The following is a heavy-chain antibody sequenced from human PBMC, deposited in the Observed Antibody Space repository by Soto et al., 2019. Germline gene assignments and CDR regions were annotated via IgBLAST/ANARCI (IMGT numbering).Heavy chain of an antibody. CDR3: ARGDWGNWNAAIVVAFDI. V-gene: IGHV3-21*01. CDR1: GFTFSSYS. J-gene: IGHJ3*02. CDR2: ISSSSSYI. D-gene: IGHD1-20*01. Sequence: EVQLVESGGGLVKPGGSLRLSCAASGFTFSSYSMNWVRQAPGKGLEWVSSISSSSSYIYYADSVRGRFTISRDNAKNSLYLQMNSLRAEDTAVYYCARGDWGNWNAAIVVAFDIWGQGTMVTVSS.